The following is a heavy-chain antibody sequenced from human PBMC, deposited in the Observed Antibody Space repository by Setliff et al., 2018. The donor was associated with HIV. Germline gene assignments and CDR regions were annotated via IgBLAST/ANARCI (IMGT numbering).Heavy chain of an antibody. CDR1: GGSVSSGSYY. Sequence: PSETLSLTCSVSGGSVSSGSYYWGWIRQPPGKGLEWIGTLYFTGSTYYNPSLKSRVTISVDTSKNQFSLKLNSVTATDTAVYYCTGHGVDDTSANYFRFGVHDHWGQGTLVTVSS. J-gene: IGHJ4*02. CDR3: TGHGVDDTSANYFRFGVHDH. V-gene: IGHV4-39*01. CDR2: LYFTGST. D-gene: IGHD3-22*01.